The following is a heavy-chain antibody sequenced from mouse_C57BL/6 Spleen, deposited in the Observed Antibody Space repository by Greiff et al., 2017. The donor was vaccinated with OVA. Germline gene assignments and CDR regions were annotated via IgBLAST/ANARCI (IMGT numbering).Heavy chain of an antibody. Sequence: DVKLVASGGGLVKPGGSLQLSCAASGFPFSSYAMPWVRPTPEQRLEWVATISDGGSYTYYPDTVKGRFTISRDNAKNNLYLQMSHLKSEDTAMYYCARRKLTGYYFDYWGQGTTLTVSS. CDR2: ISDGGSYT. CDR3: ARRKLTGYYFDY. J-gene: IGHJ2*01. D-gene: IGHD4-1*01. CDR1: GFPFSSYA. V-gene: IGHV5-4*03.